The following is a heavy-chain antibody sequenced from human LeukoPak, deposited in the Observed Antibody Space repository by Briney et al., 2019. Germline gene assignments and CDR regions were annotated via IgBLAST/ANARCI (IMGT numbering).Heavy chain of an antibody. CDR1: GGSFSGYY. V-gene: IGHV4-34*01. Sequence: SETLSLTCAVYGGSFSGYYWSWIRQPPGKGLEWIGSIYYSGSTYYNPSLKSRVTISVDTSKNQFSLKLSSVTAADTAVYYCARLPKGYCSSTSCKGGFDPWGQGTLVTVSS. D-gene: IGHD2-2*01. CDR2: IYYSGST. J-gene: IGHJ5*02. CDR3: ARLPKGYCSSTSCKGGFDP.